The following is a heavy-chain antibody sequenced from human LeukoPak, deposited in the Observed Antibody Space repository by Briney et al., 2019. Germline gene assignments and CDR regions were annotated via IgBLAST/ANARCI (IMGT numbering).Heavy chain of an antibody. D-gene: IGHD6-19*01. CDR2: ICGSAGTT. CDR3: AKESHDISGWDFDY. J-gene: IGHJ4*02. Sequence: GGSLRLSCAASGFTFRSYAMSWVRQAPGKGLEWVSAICGSAGTTYYADSVKGRFTISRDNSKDTLYLQMNSLRAEDTAVYYCAKESHDISGWDFDYWGQGTLVTVSS. V-gene: IGHV3-23*01. CDR1: GFTFRSYA.